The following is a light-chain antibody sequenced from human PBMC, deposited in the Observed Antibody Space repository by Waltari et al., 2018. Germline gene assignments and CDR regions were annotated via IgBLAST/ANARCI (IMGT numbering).Light chain of an antibody. V-gene: IGKV2-28*01. J-gene: IGKJ2*01. CDR1: LSLLHSNKFNY. CDR3: MQALQTPRT. CDR2: LGS. Sequence: DIALTQSPLSLSVTPGEPASISCRSSLSLLHSNKFNYLDWYLQKPGQSPQLLIYLGSKRDSGVPDRLSGSGAGKDFTLNISRVEAEDVGVYYCMQALQTPRTFGQGTRLEIK.